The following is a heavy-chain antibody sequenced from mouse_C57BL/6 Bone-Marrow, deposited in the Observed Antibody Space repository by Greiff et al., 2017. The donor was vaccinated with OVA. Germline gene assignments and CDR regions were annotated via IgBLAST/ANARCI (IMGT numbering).Heavy chain of an antibody. Sequence: EVQLQQSGAELVRPGASVKLSCTASGFNIKDDYMHWVKQRPEQGLEWIGWIDPENGDTEYASKFQGKATITADTSSNTAYLQLSSLTSEDTAVDYCTTPDLLCGFAYWGQGTLVTVSA. V-gene: IGHV14-4*01. CDR2: IDPENGDT. CDR3: TTPDLLCGFAY. CDR1: GFNIKDDY. J-gene: IGHJ3*01. D-gene: IGHD2-1*01.